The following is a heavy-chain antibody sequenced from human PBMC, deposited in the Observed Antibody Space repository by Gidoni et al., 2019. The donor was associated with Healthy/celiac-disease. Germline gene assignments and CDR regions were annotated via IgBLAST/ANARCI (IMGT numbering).Heavy chain of an antibody. Sequence: QVQLQESGPGLVKASQTLPLTCTVSGGSINSGNYYWSWIRQPAGKGLEWIGRMYTSGSTSYNPSLKSRVTMSLDTSKNHFSLKLSSVTAADTAVYYCARGSGYGGEVDYWGQGTLVTVSS. CDR3: ARGSGYGGEVDY. J-gene: IGHJ4*02. CDR1: GGSINSGNYY. V-gene: IGHV4-61*02. CDR2: MYTSGST. D-gene: IGHD2-21*01.